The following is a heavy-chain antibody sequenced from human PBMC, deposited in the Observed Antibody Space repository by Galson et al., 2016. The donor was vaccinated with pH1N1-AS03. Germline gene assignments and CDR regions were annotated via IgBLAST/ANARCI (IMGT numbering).Heavy chain of an antibody. CDR2: IYPSDSDT. CDR3: ARWSNDYGSY. V-gene: IGHV5-51*01. Sequence: QSGAEVKKPGESLKISCKGSGSSFPSHWIAWVRQMPGKGLEWMEIIYPSDSDTRYNSSFQGQVTISADTSISTAYLQWNSLKASDTAIYYCARWSNDYGSYWGQGTLVTVSS. J-gene: IGHJ4*02. CDR1: GSSFPSHW. D-gene: IGHD4-17*01.